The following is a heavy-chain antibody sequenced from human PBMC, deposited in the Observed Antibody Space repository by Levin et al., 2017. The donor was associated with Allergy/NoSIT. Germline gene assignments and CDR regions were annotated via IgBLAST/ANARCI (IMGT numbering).Heavy chain of an antibody. D-gene: IGHD3-10*01. V-gene: IGHV4-31*03. CDR3: ARADGSKENAFDI. CDR2: IHYSGNT. J-gene: IGHJ3*02. Sequence: PSQTLSLTCTVSGGSISSGGYYWSWIRQHPGKGLEWIGYIHYSGNTYYNPSLKSRVTISVDTSKSQFSLKVSSVTAADTAAYYCARADGSKENAFDIWGQGTVVTVSS. CDR1: GGSISSGGYY.